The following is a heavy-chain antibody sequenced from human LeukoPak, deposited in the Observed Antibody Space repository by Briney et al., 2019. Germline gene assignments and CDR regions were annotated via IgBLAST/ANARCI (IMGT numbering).Heavy chain of an antibody. CDR1: GYSISSGSY. CDR2: IYHSGST. V-gene: IGHV4-38-2*02. Sequence: IPSETLSLTCTVSGYSISSGSYWVWIRQPPGKGLEWIGSIYHSGSTYYNPSLKSRVTISVDTSKNQFSLKLSSVTAADTAVYYCASGASDAFDIWGQGTMVTVSS. CDR3: ASGASDAFDI. J-gene: IGHJ3*02.